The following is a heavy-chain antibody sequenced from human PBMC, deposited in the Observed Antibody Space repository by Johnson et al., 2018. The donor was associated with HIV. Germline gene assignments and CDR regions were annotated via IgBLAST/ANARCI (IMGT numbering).Heavy chain of an antibody. D-gene: IGHD2-8*01. Sequence: DGGTKYYADSVKGRFTISRDNSKNTLYLQMNNLRTEDTGLYYCAKDGGKWSYSFDVWGQGTMVSVSS. J-gene: IGHJ3*01. CDR2: DGGTK. CDR3: AKDGGKWSYSFDV. V-gene: IGHV3-30*01.